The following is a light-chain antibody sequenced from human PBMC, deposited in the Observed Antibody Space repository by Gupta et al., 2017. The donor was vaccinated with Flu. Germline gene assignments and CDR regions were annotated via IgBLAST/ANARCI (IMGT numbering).Light chain of an antibody. V-gene: IGLV2-23*01. Sequence: QSALTQPSFVPGSPGQRNTITGAGTSSDIGSDNLCYGYQQHPGKAPKLMIFEGSKRAAGVSDRFSGSKSGNTASLTIAGLQAEDEADYYCGSYAGTSNYVFGTGTKVTVL. CDR1: SSDIGSDNL. J-gene: IGLJ1*01. CDR2: EGS. CDR3: GSYAGTSNYV.